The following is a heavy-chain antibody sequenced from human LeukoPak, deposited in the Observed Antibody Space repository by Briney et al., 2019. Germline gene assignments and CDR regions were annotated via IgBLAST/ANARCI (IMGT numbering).Heavy chain of an antibody. CDR3: ASDDGSGWSYFDY. D-gene: IGHD6-19*01. J-gene: IGHJ4*02. CDR1: GYTFTGYY. Sequence: GASVKGSCKASGYTFTGYYMHWVRHAPGQGLEWMVWINPNSGGTNYAQKFQGRVTITRDTSISTAYMELSRLRSDDTAVYYCASDDGSGWSYFDYWGQGTLVTVSS. CDR2: INPNSGGT. V-gene: IGHV1-2*02.